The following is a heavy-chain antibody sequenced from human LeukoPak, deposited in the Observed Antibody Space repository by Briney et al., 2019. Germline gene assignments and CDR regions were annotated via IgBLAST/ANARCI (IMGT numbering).Heavy chain of an antibody. CDR3: ARGANFYYYGMDV. D-gene: IGHD2-15*01. CDR2: INRSGST. J-gene: IGHJ6*02. Sequence: SETLSLTCAVYGGSFSGYYWSWIGQPPGKGLEWIGEINRSGSTNYNPSLKSRVTISVDTSKNQFSLKLSSVTAADTAVYYCARGANFYYYGMDVWGQGTTVTVSS. CDR1: GGSFSGYY. V-gene: IGHV4-34*01.